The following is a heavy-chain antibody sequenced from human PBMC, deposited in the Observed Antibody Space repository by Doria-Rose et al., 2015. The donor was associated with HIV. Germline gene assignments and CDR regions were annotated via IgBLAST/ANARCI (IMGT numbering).Heavy chain of an antibody. CDR3: ARIKSSRWYHKYYFDF. CDR1: GVSLSSPGMG. D-gene: IGHD6-13*01. J-gene: IGHJ4*02. V-gene: IGHV2-26*01. CDR2: IFSDDER. Sequence: SGPVLVKPTETLTLTCTVSGVSLSSPGMGVSWIRQPPGKALEWLAYIFSDDERSYKTSLKSRHTISRGTAKSQVVLTMTDMDPVDTATYYCARIKSSRWYHKYYFDFWGQGTLVIVSA.